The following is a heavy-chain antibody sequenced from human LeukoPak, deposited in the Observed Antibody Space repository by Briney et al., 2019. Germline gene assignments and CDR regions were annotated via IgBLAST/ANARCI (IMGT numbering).Heavy chain of an antibody. Sequence: GGSLRLSCAVSGLTFSTYSMTWVRQGPGKGLEWVSSIYNSGAKIFYADSVKGRFTISRDNSKNTLYLQMNSLRAEDTAVYYCARDGLGLDYWGQGTLVTVSS. CDR3: ARDGLGLDY. D-gene: IGHD3/OR15-3a*01. V-gene: IGHV3-23*01. CDR1: GLTFSTYS. J-gene: IGHJ4*02. CDR2: IYNSGAKI.